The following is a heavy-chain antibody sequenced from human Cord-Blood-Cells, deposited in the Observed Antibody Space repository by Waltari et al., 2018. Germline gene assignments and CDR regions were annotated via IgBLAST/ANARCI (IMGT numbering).Heavy chain of an antibody. D-gene: IGHD2-21*02. CDR1: GGSISSSSYY. J-gene: IGHJ5*02. CDR2: IYYSGST. CDR3: ATHIVVVTASPNWFDP. Sequence: QLQLQESGPGLVKPSETLSLTCTVSGGSISSSSYYWGWIRQPPGKGLEWIGSIYYSGSTYYNPSLKSRVTISVDTSKNQFSLKLSSVTAVDTAVYYCATHIVVVTASPNWFDPWGQGTLVTVSS. V-gene: IGHV4-39*07.